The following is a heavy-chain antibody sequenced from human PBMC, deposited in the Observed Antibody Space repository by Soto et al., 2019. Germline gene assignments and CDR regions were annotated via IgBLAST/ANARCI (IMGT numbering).Heavy chain of an antibody. Sequence: ASVKVSCKASGYTFTSYAMHWVRQAPGQRLEWMGWINAGNGNREYSQKFQGRVTITRDTSASTAYMELSSLTSEDTAVYYCAREWLQLERPPLDYWGQGTLVTVSS. D-gene: IGHD1-1*01. CDR1: GYTFTSYA. CDR2: INAGNGNR. V-gene: IGHV1-3*01. CDR3: AREWLQLERPPLDY. J-gene: IGHJ4*02.